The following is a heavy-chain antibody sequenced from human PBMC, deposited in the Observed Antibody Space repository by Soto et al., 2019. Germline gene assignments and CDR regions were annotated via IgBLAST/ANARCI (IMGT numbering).Heavy chain of an antibody. Sequence: QVQLVQSGAEVKNPGASVKISCTASGYNFINNYIYWVRQAPGQGLEYMGIIYPSGGNTKYAQKFQDSVTMTTATSTTTVYLELTSLRFDDTAMYYCAKEGAEWGQGTLVTVSS. CDR2: IYPSGGNT. CDR1: GYNFINNY. V-gene: IGHV1-46*03. J-gene: IGHJ4*02. CDR3: AKEGAE.